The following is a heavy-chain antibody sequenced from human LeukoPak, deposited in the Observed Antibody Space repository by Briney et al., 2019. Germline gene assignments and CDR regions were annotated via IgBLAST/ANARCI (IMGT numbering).Heavy chain of an antibody. CDR1: GGSISSSSYY. CDR2: IYYSGST. Sequence: SETLSLTCTVSGGSISSSSYYWGWIRQPPGKRLEWIGSIYYSGSTYYNPSFKSRVTISVDTSKNQFSLKLSSVTAADTAVYYCARDSTIAAAVFDYWGQGTLVTVSS. CDR3: ARDSTIAAAVFDY. D-gene: IGHD6-13*01. V-gene: IGHV4-39*07. J-gene: IGHJ4*02.